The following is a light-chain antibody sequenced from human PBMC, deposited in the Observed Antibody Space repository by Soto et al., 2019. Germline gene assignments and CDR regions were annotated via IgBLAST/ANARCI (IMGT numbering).Light chain of an antibody. Sequence: IQLTQSPASLSASGGDRVILTCRASQGISSYLAWYQQKPGNAPTLLIFSASTLVTGVPSRFSGSGSGTDFTLSISSLQPEDFATYYCQQHHIFPFTFGPGNEVDIK. CDR3: QQHHIFPFT. J-gene: IGKJ3*01. CDR2: SAS. CDR1: QGISSY. V-gene: IGKV1-9*01.